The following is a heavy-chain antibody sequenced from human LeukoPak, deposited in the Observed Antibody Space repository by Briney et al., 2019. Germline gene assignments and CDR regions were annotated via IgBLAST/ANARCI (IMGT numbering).Heavy chain of an antibody. D-gene: IGHD6-19*01. CDR1: GFTFSSYA. CDR2: ISGSGGST. V-gene: IGHV3-23*01. Sequence: GGSLRLSCAASGFTFSSYAMSWVRQAPGKGLEWVSAISGSGGSTYYADSAKGRFTISRDNSKNTLYLQMNSLRAEDTAVYYCANDRIAVDLRRWSGMDVWGQGTTVTVSS. J-gene: IGHJ6*02. CDR3: ANDRIAVDLRRWSGMDV.